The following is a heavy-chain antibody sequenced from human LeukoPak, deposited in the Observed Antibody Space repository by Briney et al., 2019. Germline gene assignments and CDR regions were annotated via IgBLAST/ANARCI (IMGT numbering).Heavy chain of an antibody. J-gene: IGHJ4*02. CDR1: GFTFSSYS. CDR2: ISSSSSYI. D-gene: IGHD1-26*01. V-gene: IGHV3-21*01. CDR3: AREAFIVGGSFDY. Sequence: PGGSLRLSCAASGFTFSSYSMNWVRQAPGKGLEWVSSISSSSSYIYYADSVKGRFTISRDNAKNSLYLQMNSLRAEDTAVYSCAREAFIVGGSFDYWGQGTLVTVSS.